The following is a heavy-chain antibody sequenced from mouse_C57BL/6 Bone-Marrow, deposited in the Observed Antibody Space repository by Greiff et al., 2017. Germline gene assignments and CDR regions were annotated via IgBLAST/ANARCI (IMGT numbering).Heavy chain of an antibody. D-gene: IGHD1-1*01. V-gene: IGHV1-53*01. CDR2: INPSNGGT. CDR3: SIRVYYSCSRYRYLDV. CDR1: GYTFTSYW. Sequence: QVQLQQPGTELVKPGASVKLSCKASGYTFTSYWMPWVKQRPGQGLELIGNINPSNGGTNYNEKFKSKATLTVDKSSSTASMLLSSLTSEYSEVYYCSIRVYYSCSRYRYLDVWGTGTTGTVSS. J-gene: IGHJ1*03.